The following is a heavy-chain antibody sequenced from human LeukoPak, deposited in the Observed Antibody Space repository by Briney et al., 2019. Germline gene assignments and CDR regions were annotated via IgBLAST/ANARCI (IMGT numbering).Heavy chain of an antibody. Sequence: GGSLRLSCAASGFTFSSYAMSWVRQAPGKGLEWVAVISYDGSNKYYADSVKGRFTISRDNSKNTLYLQMNSLRAEDTAVYYCARGKDDYGDALFPNDYWGQGTLVTVSS. J-gene: IGHJ4*02. D-gene: IGHD4-17*01. CDR3: ARGKDDYGDALFPNDY. CDR1: GFTFSSYA. V-gene: IGHV3-30*04. CDR2: ISYDGSNK.